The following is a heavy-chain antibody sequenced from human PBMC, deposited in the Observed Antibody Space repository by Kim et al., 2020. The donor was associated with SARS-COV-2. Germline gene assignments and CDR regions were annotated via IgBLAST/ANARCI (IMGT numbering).Heavy chain of an antibody. D-gene: IGHD3-22*01. CDR3: ARTYYYDSSGYYFAFDY. CDR1: EFTFNSYW. Sequence: GGSLRLSCAASEFTFNSYWMHWVRQAPGKGLVWVSRINSDGSSTNYADSVKGRFTISRDNAKNTLYLQMHSLRAEDTAVYYCARTYYYDSSGYYFAFDYWGQGTLVTVSS. V-gene: IGHV3-74*01. CDR2: INSDGSST. J-gene: IGHJ4*02.